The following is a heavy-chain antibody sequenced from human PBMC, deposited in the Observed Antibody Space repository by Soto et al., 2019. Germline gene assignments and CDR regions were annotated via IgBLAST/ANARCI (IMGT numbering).Heavy chain of an antibody. CDR1: GYTFTTYG. Sequence: ASLKVSCTTSGYTFTTYGFSWVRQAPGQGLEWMGWISVHSDTTEYARKFQGRVTMTTDTSTSTAYVELRSLRSDDTAVYYCAVREAGTRDSCWRSFDDWGQGTVVTVAA. D-gene: IGHD2-2*01. V-gene: IGHV1-18*04. CDR3: AVREAGTRDSCWRSFDD. CDR2: ISVHSDTT. J-gene: IGHJ4*02.